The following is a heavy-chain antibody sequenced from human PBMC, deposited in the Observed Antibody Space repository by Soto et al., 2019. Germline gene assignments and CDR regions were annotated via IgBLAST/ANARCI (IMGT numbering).Heavy chain of an antibody. CDR2: ISYDGSNK. J-gene: IGHJ5*02. D-gene: IGHD6-13*01. Sequence: GGSLRLSCAASGFAFSSYGMHWVRQAPGKGLEWVAVISYDGSNKYYADSVKGRFTISRDNSKNTLYLQMNSLRAEDTAVYYCAKDWSSSWSNWFDPWGQGTLVTVSS. CDR3: AKDWSSSWSNWFDP. V-gene: IGHV3-30*18. CDR1: GFAFSSYG.